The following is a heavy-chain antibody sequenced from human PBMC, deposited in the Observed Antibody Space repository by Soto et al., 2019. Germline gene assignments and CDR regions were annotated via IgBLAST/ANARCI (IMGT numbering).Heavy chain of an antibody. CDR3: ARDRLRFLKWFDP. D-gene: IGHD3-3*01. CDR2: INPNSGGT. Sequence: ASVKVSCKAAGYTFTGYYMHWVRQAPGQGLEWMGWINPNSGGTNYAQKFQGRVTMTRDTSISTAYMELSRLRSDDTAVYYCARDRLRFLKWFDPWGQGTMVTV. CDR1: GYTFTGYY. J-gene: IGHJ5*02. V-gene: IGHV1-2*02.